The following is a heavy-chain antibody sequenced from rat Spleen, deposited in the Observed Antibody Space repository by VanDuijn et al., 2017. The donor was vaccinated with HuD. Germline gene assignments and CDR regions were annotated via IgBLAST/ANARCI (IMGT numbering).Heavy chain of an antibody. V-gene: IGHV2S12*01. CDR3: TRETFDY. J-gene: IGHJ2*01. CDR1: GFSLTSNG. CDR2: ISSGGST. Sequence: QVQLKESGPGLVQPSQTLSLTCTVSGFSLTSNGVSWVRQPPGKGLEWISAISSGGSTYYNSALKSRLSISRDTSKSQVFLKMNSLQTEDTAIYFCTRETFDYWGQGVMVTVSS. D-gene: IGHD4-2*01.